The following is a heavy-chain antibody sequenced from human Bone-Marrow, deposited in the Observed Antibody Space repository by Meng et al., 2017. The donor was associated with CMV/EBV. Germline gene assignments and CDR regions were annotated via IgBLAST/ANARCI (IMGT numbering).Heavy chain of an antibody. CDR2: ISSSGSTI. V-gene: IGHV3-48*04. Sequence: GESLKISCAASGFTFSSYAMSWVRQAPGKGLEWVSAISSSGSTIYYADSVKGRFTISRDNAKNSLYLQMNSLRAEDTAVYYCGKDLGVGWVSVTPDYWGQGSLVTVSS. CDR1: GFTFSSYA. D-gene: IGHD3-16*02. CDR3: GKDLGVGWVSVTPDY. J-gene: IGHJ4*02.